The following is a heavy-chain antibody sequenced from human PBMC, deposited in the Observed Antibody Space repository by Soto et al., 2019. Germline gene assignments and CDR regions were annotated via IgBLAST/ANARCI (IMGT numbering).Heavy chain of an antibody. Sequence: QVQLQQWGAGLLKPSETLSLTCAVYGGSFSGYYWSWIRQPPGNGLEWIGEINHSGSTNYNPSLKGGFTISVGTSENQFSLKLGSVTAADTAVYYCARGRIVGGSGPAEYFQHWGQGTLVIVSS. CDR2: INHSGST. V-gene: IGHV4-34*01. CDR3: ARGRIVGGSGPAEYFQH. CDR1: GGSFSGYY. D-gene: IGHD6-19*01. J-gene: IGHJ1*01.